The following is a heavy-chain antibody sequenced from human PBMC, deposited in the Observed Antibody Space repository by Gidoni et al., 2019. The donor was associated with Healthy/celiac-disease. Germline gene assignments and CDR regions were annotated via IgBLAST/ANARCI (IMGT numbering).Heavy chain of an antibody. CDR3: GGYGGGGRFDP. D-gene: IGHD5-18*01. CDR1: GFTFGAYA. CDR2: MRSKAYGGTT. J-gene: IGHJ5*02. V-gene: IGHV3-49*03. Sequence: EVQLVESGGGLVQPGRSLSLSCTASGFTFGAYAMSWFRQAPGKGREGVGFMRSKAYGGTTEYAASVKGRFTISRDYSKSISYLQMNSRKTEDTAVFYWGGYGGGGRFDPWGQGTLVTVSS.